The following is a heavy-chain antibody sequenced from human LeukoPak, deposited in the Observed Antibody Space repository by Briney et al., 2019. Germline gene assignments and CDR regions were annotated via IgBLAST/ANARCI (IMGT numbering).Heavy chain of an antibody. CDR3: VREGLERRTNFDY. J-gene: IGHJ4*02. V-gene: IGHV3-64D*06. Sequence: PGGSLRLSCSASGFTFTSHVMHWVRQAPGKGLQYVSGISMNVQTTCYAGSVKGRFTISRDSSKNTVYLQMNSLTAEDTAVYYCVREGLERRTNFDYWGQGTLVSVSS. CDR1: GFTFTSHV. CDR2: ISMNVQTT. D-gene: IGHD1-1*01.